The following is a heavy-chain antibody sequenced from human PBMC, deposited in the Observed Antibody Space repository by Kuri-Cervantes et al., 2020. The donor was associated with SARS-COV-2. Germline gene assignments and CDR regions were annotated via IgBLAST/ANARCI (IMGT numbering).Heavy chain of an antibody. CDR2: ISAYNGNT. D-gene: IGHD6-19*01. J-gene: IGHJ4*02. Sequence: ASVKVSCKASGYTFTSYGISWVRQAPGQGLEWMGWISAYNGNTNYAQKLQGRVTMTTDTSTSTAYMELRSLRPDDTAVYYCARESGSSGWYGFDYWGQGTLVTVSS. V-gene: IGHV1-18*04. CDR3: ARESGSSGWYGFDY. CDR1: GYTFTSYG.